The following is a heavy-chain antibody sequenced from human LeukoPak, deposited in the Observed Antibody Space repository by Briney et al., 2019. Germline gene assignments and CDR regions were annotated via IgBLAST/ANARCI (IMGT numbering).Heavy chain of an antibody. J-gene: IGHJ5*02. CDR3: ARVGAVAGTGDWIDP. V-gene: IGHV4-59*01. Sequence: PSETLSLTCTVSGGSISSYYWSWIRQPPGKGLEWIGYIYYSGSTNYNPSLKSRVTISVDTSKNQFSLKLSSVTAADTAVYYCARVGAVAGTGDWIDPWGQGTLVTVSS. D-gene: IGHD6-19*01. CDR2: IYYSGST. CDR1: GGSISSYY.